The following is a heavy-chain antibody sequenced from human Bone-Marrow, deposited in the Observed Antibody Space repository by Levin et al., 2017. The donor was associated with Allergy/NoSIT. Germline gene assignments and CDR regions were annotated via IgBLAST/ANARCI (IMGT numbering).Heavy chain of an antibody. J-gene: IGHJ4*02. CDR2: INPNSGGT. CDR3: AKEKGGDYGVFDH. V-gene: IGHV1-2*06. D-gene: IGHD4-17*01. Sequence: GASVKVSCKASGYRFTDNYVHWVRQAPGQGLEWVGRINPNSGGTDDAEKFQGRVVMTRDTASSTAYMELRNLQFDDTAVYYCAKEKGGDYGVFDHWGQEALVTVSS. CDR1: GYRFTDNY.